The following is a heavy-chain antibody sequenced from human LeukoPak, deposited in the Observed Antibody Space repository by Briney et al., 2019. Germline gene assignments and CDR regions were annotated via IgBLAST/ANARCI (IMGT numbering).Heavy chain of an antibody. V-gene: IGHV1-3*01. CDR2: INAGNGNT. CDR1: GYTFTSYA. Sequence: GASVKVSCKASGYTFTSYAMHWVRQAPGQRLEWMGWINAGNGNTKYSQKFQGRVTITRDTSASTAYMELSSLRSEDTAAYYCARDSFPAYYYDSSGYREPFDYWGQGTLVTVSS. D-gene: IGHD3-22*01. J-gene: IGHJ4*02. CDR3: ARDSFPAYYYDSSGYREPFDY.